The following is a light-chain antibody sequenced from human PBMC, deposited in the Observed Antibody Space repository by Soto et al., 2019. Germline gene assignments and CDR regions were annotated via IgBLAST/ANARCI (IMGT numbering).Light chain of an antibody. J-gene: IGKJ1*01. CDR3: QQYGSSPRT. Sequence: EIVLTHSPGTLPLSPGERATLSCRASHSVSSSYLAWYQQKPGQAPRLLIYGASSRATGIPDRFSGSGSGTDFTLTISRLEPEDFAVYYCQQYGSSPRTFGQGTKVDIK. CDR1: HSVSSSY. CDR2: GAS. V-gene: IGKV3-20*01.